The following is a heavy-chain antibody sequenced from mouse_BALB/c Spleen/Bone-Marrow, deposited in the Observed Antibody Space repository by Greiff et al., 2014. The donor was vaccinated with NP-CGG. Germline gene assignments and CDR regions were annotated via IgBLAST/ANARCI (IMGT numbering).Heavy chain of an antibody. CDR1: DYTFTDYA. CDR3: ARGYSNNYAMDY. CDR2: INTYFGDI. Sequence: VQLQQSGAELVRPGVSVKISCKGSDYTFTDYAMHWVKQSHAESLEWIGVINTYFGDISYNQKFKGKATIAVDKTSRTVYMELARLTAEDSAIYYCARGYSNNYAMDYWGQGTSVTVSS. D-gene: IGHD2-5*01. V-gene: IGHV1S137*01. J-gene: IGHJ4*01.